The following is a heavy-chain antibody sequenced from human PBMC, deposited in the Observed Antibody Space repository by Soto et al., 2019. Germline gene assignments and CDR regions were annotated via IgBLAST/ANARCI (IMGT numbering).Heavy chain of an antibody. V-gene: IGHV3-48*01. CDR3: ARDFVSGVSAVEYGMDV. CDR1: GFTFSSYS. J-gene: IGHJ6*02. D-gene: IGHD6-19*01. Sequence: PGGSLRLSCAASGFTFSSYSMNWVRQAPGKGLEWVSYISSSSSTIYYADSVKGRFTISRDNAKNSLYLQMNSLRAEDTAVYYCARDFVSGVSAVEYGMDVWGQGTTVTVSS. CDR2: ISSSSSTI.